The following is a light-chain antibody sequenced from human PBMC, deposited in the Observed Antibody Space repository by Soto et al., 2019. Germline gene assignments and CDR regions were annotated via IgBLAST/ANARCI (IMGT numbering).Light chain of an antibody. CDR1: SSDVGGYNY. J-gene: IGLJ2*01. CDR2: DVS. Sequence: QSALTQPASLSGSPGQSITISCTGTSSDVGGYNYVSWYQQHPGKAPKLMIYDVSNRPSGVSNRFSGSKSGNTASLTISGLQAEDEADYYCSSYRSSSTPVVFGGGTQLTVL. CDR3: SSYRSSSTPVV. V-gene: IGLV2-14*01.